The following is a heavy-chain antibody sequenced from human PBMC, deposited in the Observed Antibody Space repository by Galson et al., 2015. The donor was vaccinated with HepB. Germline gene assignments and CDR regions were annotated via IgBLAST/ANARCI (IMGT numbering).Heavy chain of an antibody. V-gene: IGHV3-73*01. CDR1: GFTFSGSV. CDR2: IRSKANSYAT. J-gene: IGHJ4*02. D-gene: IGHD2-15*01. CDR3: TTVYCSGGSCYFDY. Sequence: SLRLSCAASGFTFSGSVIHWVRQASGKGPEWVGRIRSKANSYATAYAASVKGRFTISRDDSKNTAYLQINSLKTEDTAVYYCTTVYCSGGSCYFDYWGQGTLVTVSS.